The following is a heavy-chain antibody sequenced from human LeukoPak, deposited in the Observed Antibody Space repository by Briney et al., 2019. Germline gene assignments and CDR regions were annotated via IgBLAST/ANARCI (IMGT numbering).Heavy chain of an antibody. Sequence: GGSLRLSCAASGFTFSSYDMHWVRQAPGKGLEWVSAISGSGGSTYYADSVKGRFTISRDNSKNTLYLQMNSLRAEDTAVYYCAKDLNVAYYDSTGYDYYWGQGTLVTVSS. D-gene: IGHD3-22*01. J-gene: IGHJ4*02. CDR3: AKDLNVAYYDSTGYDYY. CDR1: GFTFSSYD. CDR2: ISGSGGST. V-gene: IGHV3-23*01.